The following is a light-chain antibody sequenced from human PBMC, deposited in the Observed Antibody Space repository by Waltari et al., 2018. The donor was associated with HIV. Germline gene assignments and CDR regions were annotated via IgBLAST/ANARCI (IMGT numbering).Light chain of an antibody. Sequence: QLVLTQSPSDSASLGASVKLTCTLSSGHSSYAIAWHKQQPEKGPRYLMKLNSDGSHSKGDGIPDRFSGSSSGAERYLTISSLQSEDEADYYCQTWGTGMVFGGGTKLTVL. CDR3: QTWGTGMV. V-gene: IGLV4-69*01. CDR1: SGHSSYA. J-gene: IGLJ3*02. CDR2: LNSDGSH.